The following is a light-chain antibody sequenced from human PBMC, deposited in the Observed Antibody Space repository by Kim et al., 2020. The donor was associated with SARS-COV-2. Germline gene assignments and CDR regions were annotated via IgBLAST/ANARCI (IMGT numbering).Light chain of an antibody. CDR2: QDS. CDR3: QAWDSSNWV. CDR1: KLGDKY. J-gene: IGLJ3*02. Sequence: SYELTQPPSVSVSPGQTASITCSGDKLGDKYACWYQQKPGQSPVLVIYQDSKRPSGIPERFSGSNSGYTATLTISGTQAMDEADYYCQAWDSSNWVFGGGTQLTVL. V-gene: IGLV3-1*01.